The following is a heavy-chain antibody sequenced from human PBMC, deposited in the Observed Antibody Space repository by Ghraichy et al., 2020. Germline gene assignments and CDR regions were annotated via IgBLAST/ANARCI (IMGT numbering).Heavy chain of an antibody. CDR2: TYYRSEWYY. D-gene: IGHD6-13*01. CDR3: ARDKPHRPKAGNFDY. J-gene: IGHJ4*02. Sequence: SQTLSLTCAISGDYVSSNTASWNWVRQSPSRGLEWLGRTYYRSEWYYDYAVSVKGRITFIPDTSRNQVSLELKSVTLEDTAVYYCARDKPHRPKAGNFDYWGQGTLVTVSS. CDR1: GDYVSSNTAS. V-gene: IGHV6-1*01.